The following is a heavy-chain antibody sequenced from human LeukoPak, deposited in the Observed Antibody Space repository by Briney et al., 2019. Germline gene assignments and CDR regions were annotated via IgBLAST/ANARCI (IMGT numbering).Heavy chain of an antibody. V-gene: IGHV4-39*07. CDR1: GGSISTSNYY. CDR2: IFHNGNA. CDR3: ARARITMVRGVPSPEHFDY. D-gene: IGHD3-10*01. J-gene: IGHJ4*02. Sequence: SETLSLTCSVSGGSISTSNYYWVWIRQSPEKGLEWIGSIFHNGNAFYSPSLQSRVTMSLDTSKSQFYLRLTSVTAADTAVYYCARARITMVRGVPSPEHFDYWGQGTLVTVSS.